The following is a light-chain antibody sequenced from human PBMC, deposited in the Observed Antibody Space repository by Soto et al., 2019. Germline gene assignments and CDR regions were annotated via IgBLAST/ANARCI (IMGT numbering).Light chain of an antibody. V-gene: IGKV1D-12*01. CDR3: QQLKSNLIT. CDR1: RDISTW. CDR2: AAS. Sequence: DIQMTQSPSSVSASVGDRVTITCRASRDISTWLAWYQQKPGKAPKLLIYAASTLQSGVPSRFSGSGSGTEFTLTISSLQPEDFATYYCQQLKSNLITFGQGTRLEIK. J-gene: IGKJ5*01.